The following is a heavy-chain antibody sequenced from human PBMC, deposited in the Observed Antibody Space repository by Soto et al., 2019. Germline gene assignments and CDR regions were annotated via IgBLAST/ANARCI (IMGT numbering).Heavy chain of an antibody. CDR3: AREDSDCGGDCYSWA. V-gene: IGHV1-69*13. CDR1: GGTFSSYA. J-gene: IGHJ4*02. D-gene: IGHD2-21*02. CDR2: IIPIFGTA. Sequence: ASVKVSCKASGGTFSSYAISWVRQAPGQGLEWMGGIIPIFGTANYAQKFQGRVTITADESTSTAYMELSSLRSEDTAVYYCAREDSDCGGDCYSWAWGQGTLVTVSS.